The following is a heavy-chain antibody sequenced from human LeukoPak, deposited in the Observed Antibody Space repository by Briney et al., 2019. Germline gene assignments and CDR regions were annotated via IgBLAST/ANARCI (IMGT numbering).Heavy chain of an antibody. CDR3: ARNIAAAAPYYFDY. CDR1: GASFNDYY. D-gene: IGHD6-13*01. CDR2: ISHSGST. Sequence: SETLSLTCAVSGASFNDYYWTWIRQPPGKGPEWIGEISHSGSTNSNPSLRSRVTMSVDMSKNQFSLRLTSVTAADTAVYYCARNIAAAAPYYFDYWGQGTLVTVSS. V-gene: IGHV4-34*01. J-gene: IGHJ4*02.